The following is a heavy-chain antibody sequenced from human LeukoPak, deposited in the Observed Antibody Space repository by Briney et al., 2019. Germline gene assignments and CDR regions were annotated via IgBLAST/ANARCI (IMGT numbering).Heavy chain of an antibody. CDR1: GYTFTSYG. J-gene: IGHJ4*02. CDR3: ARDQYDSVWGSYRPYFDY. V-gene: IGHV1-18*04. CDR2: ISPYTGNT. Sequence: ASVKVSCKASGYTFTSYGISWVRQAPGQGLEWMGSISPYTGNTKYAERLQDRVIMTTDTSMRTAYMELRSLRSDDTAVFYCARDQYDSVWGSYRPYFDYWGQGTLVTVPS. D-gene: IGHD3-16*02.